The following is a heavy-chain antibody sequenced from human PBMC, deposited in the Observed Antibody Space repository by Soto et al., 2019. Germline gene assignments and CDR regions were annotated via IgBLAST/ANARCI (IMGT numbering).Heavy chain of an antibody. D-gene: IGHD3-22*01. CDR2: ISNDGGDK. V-gene: IGHV3-30*18. CDR1: GFTLGTYG. Sequence: QVQLAESGGGVVQPGRSLTITCAASGFTLGTYGMHWVRQAPGKGLEWVAVISNDGGDKYYSDSVMGRFTISRDNSKNTLFLQMNSLRAEDTAVYSCAKEFFDSSGFYPSLDALDIWGQGTVVTVSS. J-gene: IGHJ3*02. CDR3: AKEFFDSSGFYPSLDALDI.